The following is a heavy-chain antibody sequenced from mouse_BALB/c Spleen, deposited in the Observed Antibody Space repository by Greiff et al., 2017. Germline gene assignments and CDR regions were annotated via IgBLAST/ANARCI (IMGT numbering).Heavy chain of an antibody. V-gene: IGHV3-6*02. J-gene: IGHJ2*01. CDR1: GYSITSGYY. CDR3: ARDESTVFDY. Sequence: VKLQESGPGLVKPSQSLSLTCSVTGYSITSGYYWNWIRQFPGNKLEWMGYISYDGSNNYNPSLKNRISITRDTSKNQFFLKLNSVTTEDTATYYCARDESTVFDYWGQGTTLTVSS. D-gene: IGHD4-1*02. CDR2: ISYDGSN.